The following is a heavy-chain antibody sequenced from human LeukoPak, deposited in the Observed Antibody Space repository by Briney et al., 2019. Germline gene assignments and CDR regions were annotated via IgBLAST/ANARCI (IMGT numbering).Heavy chain of an antibody. CDR3: ARIALYPSYYFYVDV. CDR1: GGSFSDHY. V-gene: IGHV4-34*01. D-gene: IGHD2-2*02. CDR2: INHSGST. J-gene: IGHJ6*03. Sequence: PSETLSLTCVVYGGSFSDHYWSWIRQAPGKGLEWIGEINHSGSTNYNPSLKSRVTISVGTCKNQFSLKLSSVTAADTAVYYCARIALYPSYYFYVDVWGKGTTVTVSS.